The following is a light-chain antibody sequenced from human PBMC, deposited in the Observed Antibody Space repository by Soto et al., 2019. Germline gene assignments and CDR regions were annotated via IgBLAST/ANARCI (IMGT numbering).Light chain of an antibody. V-gene: IGLV3-21*02. J-gene: IGLJ2*01. CDR2: DDS. CDR3: QVWDSSSDQMV. Sequence: SYELTQPPSVSVAPGQTARITCGGTNIGSKSVHWYQQKPGQAPVLVVYDDSDRPSGIPERFSGSNSGNTATLTISRVEAGDEADYYCQVWDSSSDQMVFGGGTKVTVL. CDR1: NIGSKS.